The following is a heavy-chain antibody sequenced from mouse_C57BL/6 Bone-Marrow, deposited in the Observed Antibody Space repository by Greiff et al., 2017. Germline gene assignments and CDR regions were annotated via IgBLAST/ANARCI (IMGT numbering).Heavy chain of an antibody. J-gene: IGHJ2*01. V-gene: IGHV1-50*01. D-gene: IGHD3-3*01. CDR3: ARSGDSPYNIDY. CDR1: GYTFTSYW. CDR2: IDPADSYT. Sequence: QVQLQQSGAELVKPGASVKLSCKASGYTFTSYWMQWVKQRPGQGLEWIGEIDPADSYTNYNQKFKGKATLTVDTSSSTAYMQLSSRTSEDSAVYYCARSGDSPYNIDYGGRGNALTVSS.